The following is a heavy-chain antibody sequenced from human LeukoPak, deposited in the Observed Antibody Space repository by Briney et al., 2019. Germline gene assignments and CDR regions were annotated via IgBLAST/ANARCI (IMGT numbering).Heavy chain of an antibody. CDR2: ISSSGGTI. V-gene: IGHV3-48*04. CDR3: ARGGNWFDP. J-gene: IGHJ5*02. D-gene: IGHD3-16*01. Sequence: PGGSLRLSCAASGFTFSSYSMNWVRQAPGEGLEWVSSISSSGGTISYADSVKGRFTISRDNAKNALYLQMNSLRAEDTANYYCARGGNWFDPWGQGTLVTVSS. CDR1: GFTFSSYS.